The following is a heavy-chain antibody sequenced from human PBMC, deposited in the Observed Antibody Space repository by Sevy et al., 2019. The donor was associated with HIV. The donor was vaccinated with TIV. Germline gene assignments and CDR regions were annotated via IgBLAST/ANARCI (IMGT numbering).Heavy chain of an antibody. Sequence: SETLSLTCAVSGYSISSGYYWGWIRQPPGKGLEWIGSIYHSGSTYYNPSLKSRVTISVDTSKNQFSLKLSSVTAADTAVYYCARDLGSGWPDYYYYYMDVWGKGTTVIVSS. J-gene: IGHJ6*03. CDR1: GYSISSGYY. D-gene: IGHD6-19*01. V-gene: IGHV4-38-2*02. CDR2: IYHSGST. CDR3: ARDLGSGWPDYYYYYMDV.